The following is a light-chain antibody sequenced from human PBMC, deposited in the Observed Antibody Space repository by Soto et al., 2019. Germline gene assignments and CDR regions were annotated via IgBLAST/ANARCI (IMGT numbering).Light chain of an antibody. CDR2: DNT. J-gene: IGLJ3*02. Sequence: QSVLTQPPSVSGAPGQRVTISCTGSSSNIGAGYDVHWYQHLPGTAPKLLIYDNTNRPSGVPDRFSGSKSGTSASLAITGLQAEDEADYYWQSYDTSLSIRWLFGGGTKLTVL. CDR1: SSNIGAGYD. CDR3: QSYDTSLSIRWL. V-gene: IGLV1-40*01.